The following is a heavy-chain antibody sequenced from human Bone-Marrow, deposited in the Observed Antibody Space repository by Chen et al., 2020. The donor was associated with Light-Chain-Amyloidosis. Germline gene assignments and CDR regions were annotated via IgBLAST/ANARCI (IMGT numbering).Heavy chain of an antibody. CDR2: ITGSGSAT. V-gene: IGHV3-23*01. J-gene: IGHJ4*02. CDR3: ARRARISSGQFDI. D-gene: IGHD6-19*01. Sequence: EVQLLESGGGLVQPGGSLRLSCSASGFTFSAYSMGWVRQAPGKGLEWVAAITGSGSATDDAESVGGRFAISRDNSMNTLYLQMNSLTSDDTAVYFCARRARISSGQFDIWGRGTLVTVSS. CDR1: GFTFSAYS.